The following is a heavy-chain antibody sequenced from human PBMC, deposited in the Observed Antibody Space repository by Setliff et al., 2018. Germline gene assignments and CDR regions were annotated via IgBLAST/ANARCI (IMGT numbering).Heavy chain of an antibody. J-gene: IGHJ6*03. D-gene: IGHD6-19*01. CDR2: IYIGGSA. CDR3: AREQWLDPPGYYYMDV. V-gene: IGHV4-4*07. CDR1: GGSISSYY. Sequence: SETLSLTCTVSGGSISSYYWSWIRQPAGKGLEWIGHIYIGGSANYNPSLKSRVTMPTDTSKNQFSLKLNSVTAADMAVYYCAREQWLDPPGYYYMDVWAKGTTVTVSS.